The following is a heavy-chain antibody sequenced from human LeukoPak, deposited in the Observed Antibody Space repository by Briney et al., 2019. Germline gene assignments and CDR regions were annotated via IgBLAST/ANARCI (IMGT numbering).Heavy chain of an antibody. J-gene: IGHJ6*04. CDR1: VFTLSGSV. Sequence: GGSLRLSRVASVFTLSGSVMHGVRQAAGRGLEWVGRIRRKANSYATAYAASVKGRFTISRDDSKNTAYLQMNSLKTEDTAVYYCTRHQSEAVWGKGTTVTVSS. CDR2: IRRKANSYAT. V-gene: IGHV3-73*01. CDR3: TRHQSEAV.